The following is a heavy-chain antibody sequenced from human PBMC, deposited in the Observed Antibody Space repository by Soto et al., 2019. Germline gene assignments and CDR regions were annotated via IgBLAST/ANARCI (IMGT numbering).Heavy chain of an antibody. Sequence: SETLSLTCIVSGESISSSSYYWGWIRQPPGKGLEWIGSIYYSGRTYYNPSFKSRVTISIDTSKNQFSLKLSSVTATDTAVYYCARQRTTVVTQAYFDHWRQRALGTVSS. D-gene: IGHD2-21*02. CDR2: IYYSGRT. CDR3: ARQRTTVVTQAYFDH. V-gene: IGHV4-39*01. J-gene: IGHJ4*02. CDR1: GESISSSSYY.